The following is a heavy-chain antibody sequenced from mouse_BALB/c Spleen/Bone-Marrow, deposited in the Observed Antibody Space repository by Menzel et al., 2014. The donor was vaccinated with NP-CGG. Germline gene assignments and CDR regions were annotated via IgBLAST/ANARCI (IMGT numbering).Heavy chain of an antibody. J-gene: IGHJ2*01. CDR3: TRGGNWEDFDY. CDR2: ISSGSSII. CDR1: GFTFSSVG. Sequence: DVKLVESGGGFVQPGGSRTLSCAASGFTFSSVGMHWVRQAPERGLEWVAYISSGSSIIFYAYTVKCRFTISRDNPKNALVLQMTSLRSEDTAMYYCTRGGNWEDFDYWGQGTTLTVSS. D-gene: IGHD4-1*01. V-gene: IGHV5-17*02.